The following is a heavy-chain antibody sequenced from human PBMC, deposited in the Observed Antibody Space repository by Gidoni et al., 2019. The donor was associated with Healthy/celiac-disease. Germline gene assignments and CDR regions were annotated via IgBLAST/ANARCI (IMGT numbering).Heavy chain of an antibody. V-gene: IGHV4-34*01. J-gene: IGHJ4*02. Sequence: QVQLQQWGAGLLKPSETLSITCAVYGVSFSGYYWSWPRQPPGNGLEWIGEINHSGSTNYNPSLKSRVTISVDTSKNQFSLKLSSVTAADTAVYYCARGQNYGDYLPLDYWGQGTLVTVSS. CDR1: GVSFSGYY. CDR3: ARGQNYGDYLPLDY. D-gene: IGHD4-17*01. CDR2: INHSGST.